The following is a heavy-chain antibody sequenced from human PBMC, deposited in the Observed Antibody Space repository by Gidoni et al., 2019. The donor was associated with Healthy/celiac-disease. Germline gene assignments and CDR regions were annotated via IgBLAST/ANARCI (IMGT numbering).Heavy chain of an antibody. CDR2: IYYSGST. V-gene: IGHV4-59*01. J-gene: IGHJ5*02. CDR1: GGSISSYY. CDR3: ARVVRSGYYLNWFDP. D-gene: IGHD3-22*01. Sequence: QVQLQESGPGLVKPSETLSLTCTVSGGSISSYYWSWIRQPPGKGLEWIGYIYYSGSTNYNPSLKSRVTISVDTSKNQFSLKLSSVTAADTAVYYCARVVRSGYYLNWFDPWGQGTLVTVSS.